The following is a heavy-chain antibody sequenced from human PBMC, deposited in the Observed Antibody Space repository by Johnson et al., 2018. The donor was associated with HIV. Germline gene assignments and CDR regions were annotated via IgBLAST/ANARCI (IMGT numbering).Heavy chain of an antibody. CDR3: AKHLWGGSYLDVFDI. CDR2: ISYDGSNK. Sequence: QVQLVESGGGVVQPGRSLRLSCAASGFTFSSYAMHWVRQAPGKGLEWVAVISYDGSNKYNVDSVKGRFTISRDNSKNTLYLQMNSLRPEDTAVYHCAKHLWGGSYLDVFDIWGPGTMVTVSS. J-gene: IGHJ3*02. D-gene: IGHD1-26*01. CDR1: GFTFSSYA. V-gene: IGHV3-30*18.